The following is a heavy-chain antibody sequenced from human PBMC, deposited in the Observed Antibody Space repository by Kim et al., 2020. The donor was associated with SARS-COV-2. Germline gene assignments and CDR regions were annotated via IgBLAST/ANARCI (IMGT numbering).Heavy chain of an antibody. D-gene: IGHD3-9*01. CDR3: VRGGYYDISTGYYGLFDL. Sequence: GGSLRLSCAASGFSFFTYGMSWVRQAPGKGLEWVSYIDRSGSTIYYADSVKGRFTTSRDNARDSLYVQMSNLSDEDTALYYCVRGGYYDISTGYYGLFDLWGQGTRVTVSS. CDR1: GFSFFTYG. CDR2: IDRSGSTI. J-gene: IGHJ4*02. V-gene: IGHV3-48*02.